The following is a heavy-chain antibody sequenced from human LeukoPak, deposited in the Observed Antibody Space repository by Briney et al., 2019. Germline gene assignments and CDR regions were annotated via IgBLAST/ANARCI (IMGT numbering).Heavy chain of an antibody. CDR1: GGSISEDY. Sequence: SETLSLTCTVSGGSISEDYWSWIRQPPGRGLERIGYGSHSDFNKSNGDITNYNPSLESRITTSRDTSKNQFSLKLSSMTAADTAVYYCVRASVESGGAFDIWGQGTMVTVSS. CDR2: GSHSDFNKSNGDIT. V-gene: IGHV4-59*01. J-gene: IGHJ3*02. D-gene: IGHD2-15*01. CDR3: VRASVESGGAFDI.